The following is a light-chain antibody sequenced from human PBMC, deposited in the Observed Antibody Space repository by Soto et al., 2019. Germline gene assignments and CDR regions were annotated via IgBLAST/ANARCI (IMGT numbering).Light chain of an antibody. CDR3: QQYNSFPYT. CDR2: DVS. J-gene: IGKJ2*01. Sequence: DIQMTQSPSTLSASVGDRVTITCRASQSFSSWLAWYQQKPGKAPKLLIYDVSSLESGVPSRFSGSESGTEFTLTISSLQPDDFATYYCQQYNSFPYTFGQGTKLE. V-gene: IGKV1-5*01. CDR1: QSFSSW.